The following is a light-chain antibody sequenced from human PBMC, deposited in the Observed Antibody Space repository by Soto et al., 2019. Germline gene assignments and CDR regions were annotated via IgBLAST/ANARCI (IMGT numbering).Light chain of an antibody. V-gene: IGLV2-8*01. CDR2: DVS. CDR1: SSDVGAYNY. Sequence: QSVLTQPPSASGSPGQSVTLSCTGTSSDVGAYNYVSWYQQHPGKAPKLMIYDVSKRPSGVPDRFSGSKSGNTASLTISGLQAEDEADYYCSSYTSSSTPWVFGGGTKMTVL. J-gene: IGLJ3*02. CDR3: SSYTSSSTPWV.